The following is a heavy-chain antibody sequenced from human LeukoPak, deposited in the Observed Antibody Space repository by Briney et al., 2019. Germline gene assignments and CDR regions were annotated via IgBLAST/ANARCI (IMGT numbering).Heavy chain of an antibody. CDR1: GGSFSGYY. V-gene: IGHV4-34*01. J-gene: IGHJ4*02. D-gene: IGHD6-19*01. CDR2: INHSGST. Sequence: SETPSLTCAVYGGSFSGYYWSWIRQPPGKGLEWIGEINHSGSTNYNPSLKSRVTISVDTSKNQFSLKLSSVTAADTAVYYCARGLSGWYHYWGQGTLVTVSS. CDR3: ARGLSGWYHY.